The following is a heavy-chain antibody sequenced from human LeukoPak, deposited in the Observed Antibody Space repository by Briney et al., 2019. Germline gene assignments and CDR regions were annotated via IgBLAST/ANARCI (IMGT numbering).Heavy chain of an antibody. D-gene: IGHD3-22*01. J-gene: IGHJ3*02. CDR2: IDPHSGGT. CDR3: AREYYDSSGRKHAFDI. Sequence: ASVKVSCKASGYTFTDYYMHWVRQAPGQGLEWMGWIDPHSGGTNYAQKLQGRVTMTRDTSVSTAYMELSRLRSDDTAIYYCAREYYDSSGRKHAFDIWGQGTKVTVSS. V-gene: IGHV1-2*02. CDR1: GYTFTDYY.